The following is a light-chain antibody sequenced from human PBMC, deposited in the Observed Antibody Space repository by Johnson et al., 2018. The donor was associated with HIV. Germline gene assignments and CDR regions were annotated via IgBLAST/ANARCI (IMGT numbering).Light chain of an antibody. CDR3: GAWDSSLNTYV. Sequence: QSVLTQPPSVSAAPGQKVTISCSGSSSNIGKNYVSWYQQLPGTAPKLLIYDNDKRPSGIPDRFFGSKSGTSATLDITGLQPGDEGDYYCGAWDSSLNTYVVGAGTKVTVL. CDR2: DND. V-gene: IGLV1-51*01. CDR1: SSNIGKNY. J-gene: IGLJ1*01.